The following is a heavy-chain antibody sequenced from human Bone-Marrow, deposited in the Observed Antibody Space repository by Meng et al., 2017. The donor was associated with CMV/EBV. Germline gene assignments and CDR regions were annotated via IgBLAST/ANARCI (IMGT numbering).Heavy chain of an antibody. J-gene: IGHJ6*02. Sequence: GESLKISCAASGFTFSSYAMHWVRQAPGKGLEWVAVISYDGSNKYYADSVKGRFTISRDNSKNTLFLQMNSLRAGDTAVYYCAKDTRTGGVALRPTGYGMDVWGQGTTVTVSS. CDR2: ISYDGSNK. CDR3: AKDTRTGGVALRPTGYGMDV. CDR1: GFTFSSYA. D-gene: IGHD6-6*01. V-gene: IGHV3-30*04.